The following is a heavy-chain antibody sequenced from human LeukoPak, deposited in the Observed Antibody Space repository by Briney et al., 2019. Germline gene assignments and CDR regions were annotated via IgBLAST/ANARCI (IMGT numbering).Heavy chain of an antibody. CDR2: ISSYGGST. CDR1: GFTFSSYA. CDR3: ARLTNYYYDSSGYYYSPSYYFDY. J-gene: IGHJ4*02. V-gene: IGHV3-64*01. D-gene: IGHD3-22*01. Sequence: GGSLRLSCAASGFTFSSYAMHWVRQAPGKGLEYVSGISSYGGSTYYANSVKDRFTISRDNSKNTLYLQMGSLRAEDMAVYYCARLTNYYYDSSGYYYSPSYYFDYWGQGTLVTVSS.